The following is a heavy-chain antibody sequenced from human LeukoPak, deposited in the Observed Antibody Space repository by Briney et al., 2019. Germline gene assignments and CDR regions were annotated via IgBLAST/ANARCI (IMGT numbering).Heavy chain of an antibody. CDR3: ARGPSGYHNI. CDR1: GFTFSSYG. D-gene: IGHD5-12*01. V-gene: IGHV3-66*01. J-gene: IGHJ4*02. Sequence: GGSLRLSCAASGFTFSSYGMSWVRQAPGKGLEWVSLIYSGGSTNYADSVKGRFTISRDSSKNTLYLQMNSLRAEDTAVYYCARGPSGYHNIGGQGTLVTVSS. CDR2: IYSGGST.